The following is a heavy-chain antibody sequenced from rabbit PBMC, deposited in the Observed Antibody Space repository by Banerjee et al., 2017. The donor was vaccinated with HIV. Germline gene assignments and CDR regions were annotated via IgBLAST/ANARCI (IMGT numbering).Heavy chain of an antibody. V-gene: IGHV1S45*01. D-gene: IGHD4-1*01. CDR2: IDGGSSGTA. CDR3: ARDLAGVTGWNFGL. J-gene: IGHJ3*01. CDR1: GFSFSSSYW. Sequence: QEQLEESGGDLVKPEGSLTLTCTASGFSFSSSYWICWVRQAPGKGLEWIGCIDGGSSGTAYYASWAKGRFAISKTSSTRVTLQMTSLTAADTATCFCARDLAGVTGWNFGLWGQGTLVTVS.